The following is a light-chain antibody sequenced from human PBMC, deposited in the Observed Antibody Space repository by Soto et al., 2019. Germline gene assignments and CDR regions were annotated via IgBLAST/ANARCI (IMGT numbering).Light chain of an antibody. CDR3: SSYAGTHVV. CDR1: SSDVGGYNY. CDR2: DVS. Sequence: HSALTQPPSASGSPGQSVTISCTGTSSDVGGYNYVSWYQQHPGKAPKLMIYDVSKRPSGVPDRFSGSKSGNTASLTVSGLQADDEADYYCSSYAGTHVVFGTGTKLTVL. V-gene: IGLV2-8*01. J-gene: IGLJ1*01.